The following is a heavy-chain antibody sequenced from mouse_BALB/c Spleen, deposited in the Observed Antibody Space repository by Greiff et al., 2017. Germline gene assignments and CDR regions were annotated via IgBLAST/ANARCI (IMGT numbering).Heavy chain of an antibody. Sequence: EVQVVESGGGLVQPGGSLKLSCAASGFTFSSYTMSWVRQTPEKRLEWVAYISNGGGSTYYPDTVKGRFTISRDNAKNTLYLQMSSLKSEDTAMYYCARLGGYPCMDYWGQGTSVTVSS. CDR1: GFTFSSYT. CDR3: ARLGGYPCMDY. CDR2: ISNGGGST. J-gene: IGHJ4*01. V-gene: IGHV5-12-2*01. D-gene: IGHD1-1*02.